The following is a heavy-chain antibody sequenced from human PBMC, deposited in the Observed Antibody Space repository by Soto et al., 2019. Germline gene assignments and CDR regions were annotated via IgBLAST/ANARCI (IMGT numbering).Heavy chain of an antibody. J-gene: IGHJ6*02. CDR2: IYYSGST. D-gene: IGHD3-16*01. Sequence: QVQLQESGPGLVKPSETLSLTCTVSGGSISSYYWSWIRQPPGKGLEWIGYIYYSGSTNYNPSLKSRVTISVDTSKNQFSLKLSSVTAADTAVYYCAREVMTTFRSYYYYYGMDVWGQGTTVTVSS. CDR1: GGSISSYY. V-gene: IGHV4-59*01. CDR3: AREVMTTFRSYYYYYGMDV.